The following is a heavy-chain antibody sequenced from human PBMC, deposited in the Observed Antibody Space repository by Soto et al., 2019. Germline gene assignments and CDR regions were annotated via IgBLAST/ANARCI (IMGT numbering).Heavy chain of an antibody. D-gene: IGHD2-15*01. J-gene: IGHJ4*02. V-gene: IGHV3-48*02. Sequence: EVQLVESGGGLVQPGGSLRLSCAASGFTFSSYSMNWVRQAPGQGLEWVSYISSSSSTIYYADSVKGRSTISRDNAKNSPYLQMNSLRDEDKAVYYCARGPLYCSGGSCYSQFDYWGQGTLVTVSS. CDR1: GFTFSSYS. CDR2: ISSSSSTI. CDR3: ARGPLYCSGGSCYSQFDY.